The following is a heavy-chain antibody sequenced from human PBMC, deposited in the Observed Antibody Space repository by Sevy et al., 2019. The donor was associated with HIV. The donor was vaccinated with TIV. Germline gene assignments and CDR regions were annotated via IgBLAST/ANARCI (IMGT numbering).Heavy chain of an antibody. CDR3: ARDLVIPATTDYFYYGMDV. CDR2: TSSDGANE. D-gene: IGHD2-15*01. V-gene: IGHV3-30-3*01. Sequence: GGSLRLSCAASRFTFTNFAIHWVRQAPGRGLEWVAVTSSDGANEYYADSVKGRFTISRDNSMNTVYLLINSLRREDTAVYYCARDLVIPATTDYFYYGMDVWGQRTTVTVSS. CDR1: RFTFTNFA. J-gene: IGHJ6*02.